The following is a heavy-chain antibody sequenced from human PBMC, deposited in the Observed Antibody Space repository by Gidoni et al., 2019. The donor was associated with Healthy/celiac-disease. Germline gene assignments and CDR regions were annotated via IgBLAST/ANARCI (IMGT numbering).Heavy chain of an antibody. D-gene: IGHD2-2*01. CDR1: GFPFSSYA. Sequence: EVQLLESGGGLVQPGGSLSLSCAASGFPFSSYAMRWVRQAPGKGLEWVSAISGSGGSTYYADSVKGRFTISRDNSKNTLYLQMNSLRAEDTAVYYCARAPIVVVPAAHYYYYGMDVWGQGTTVTVSS. J-gene: IGHJ6*02. CDR2: ISGSGGST. CDR3: ARAPIVVVPAAHYYYYGMDV. V-gene: IGHV3-23*01.